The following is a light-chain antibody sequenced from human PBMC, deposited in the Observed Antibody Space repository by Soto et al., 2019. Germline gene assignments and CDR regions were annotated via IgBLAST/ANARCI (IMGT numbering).Light chain of an antibody. Sequence: QAVVTQPPSVSAAPGQRVTISCSGSSSNLGNNYVAWYQQLPGTAPRLVIYDNSRRPSGIPDRISGSKSGTSATLAITGLQSGDEADYYCGAWDISLNVILFGGGTKLTV. J-gene: IGLJ2*01. V-gene: IGLV1-51*01. CDR2: DNS. CDR3: GAWDISLNVIL. CDR1: SSNLGNNY.